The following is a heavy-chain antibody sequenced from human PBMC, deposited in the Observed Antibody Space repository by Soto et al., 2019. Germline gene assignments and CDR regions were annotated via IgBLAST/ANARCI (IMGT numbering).Heavy chain of an antibody. CDR2: ISGSGGST. D-gene: IGHD6-19*01. CDR3: GKRESGWYGDYYYGMDV. V-gene: IGHV3-23*01. Sequence: GGSLRLSCAASGFTFSSYAMSWVRQAPGKGLEWVSAISGSGGSTYYADSVKGRFTISRDNSKNTLYLQMNSLRAEDTAVYYCGKRESGWYGDYYYGMDVWGQGTTVTVSS. J-gene: IGHJ6*02. CDR1: GFTFSSYA.